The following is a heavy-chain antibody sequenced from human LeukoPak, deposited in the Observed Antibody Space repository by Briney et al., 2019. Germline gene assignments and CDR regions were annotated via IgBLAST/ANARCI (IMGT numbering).Heavy chain of an antibody. D-gene: IGHD5-24*01. CDR3: ARDSGGDTYNDYFDS. Sequence: GGSLRLSCAASGFTFNTYAMHWVRQAPGKGLEYVSAINYNGDSTYYANSVKGRFIISRDNSKKTLFLQMGSLRAEDTAVYYCARDSGGDTYNDYFDSWGQGTLVTVSS. CDR1: GFTFNTYA. V-gene: IGHV3-64*01. CDR2: INYNGDST. J-gene: IGHJ4*02.